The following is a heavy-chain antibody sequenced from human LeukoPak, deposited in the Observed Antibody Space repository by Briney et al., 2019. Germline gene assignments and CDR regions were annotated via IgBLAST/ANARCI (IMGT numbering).Heavy chain of an antibody. CDR2: IYTSGST. CDR3: ARAPLGGGPIDAFDI. V-gene: IGHV4-61*02. CDR1: GGSISSGSYY. J-gene: IGHJ3*02. D-gene: IGHD1-26*01. Sequence: PSETLSLTCTVSGGSISSGSYYWSWIRQPAGKGLEWIGRIYTSGSTNYNPSLKNRVTISVDTSKNQFSLKLSSVTAADTAVYYCARAPLGGGPIDAFDIWGQGTMVTVSS.